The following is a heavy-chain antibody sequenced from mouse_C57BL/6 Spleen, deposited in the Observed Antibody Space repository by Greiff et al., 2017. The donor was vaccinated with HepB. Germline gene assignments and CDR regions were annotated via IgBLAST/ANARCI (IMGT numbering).Heavy chain of an antibody. CDR1: GYSITSGYY. J-gene: IGHJ2*01. Sequence: EVQRVESGPGLVKPSQSLSLTCSVTGYSITSGYYWNWIRQFPGNKLEWMGYISYDGSNNYNPSLKNRISITRDTSKNQFFLKLNSVTTEDTATYYCARGDYDDGYFDYWGQGTTLTVSS. D-gene: IGHD2-4*01. CDR3: ARGDYDDGYFDY. V-gene: IGHV3-6*01. CDR2: ISYDGSN.